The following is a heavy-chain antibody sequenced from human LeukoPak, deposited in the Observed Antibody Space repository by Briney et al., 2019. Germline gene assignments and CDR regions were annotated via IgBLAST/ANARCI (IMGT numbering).Heavy chain of an antibody. D-gene: IGHD6-13*01. CDR1: GYTFTGYY. CDR2: INPNSGGT. Sequence: ASVKVSCKASGYTFTGYYMHWVRQAPGQGLEWMGRINPNSGGTNYAQKFQGRDTMTRDTSISTAYMELSRLRSDDTAVYYCARARGSSSWYFFGPFDYWGQGTLVTVSS. J-gene: IGHJ4*02. CDR3: ARARGSSSWYFFGPFDY. V-gene: IGHV1-2*06.